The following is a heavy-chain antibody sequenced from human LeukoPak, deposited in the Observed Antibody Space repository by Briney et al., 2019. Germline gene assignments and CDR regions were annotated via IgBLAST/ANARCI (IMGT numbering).Heavy chain of an antibody. J-gene: IGHJ3*02. Sequence: GGSLRLSCAASGFTFSSYEMNWVRQAPGKGLEWVSYISSSGSTIYYADSVKGRFTISRDNAKNTLYLQMNSLRAEDTAVYYCARDQTIVTPGDDAFDIWGQGTMVTVSS. CDR1: GFTFSSYE. CDR3: ARDQTIVTPGDDAFDI. D-gene: IGHD1-1*01. V-gene: IGHV3-48*03. CDR2: ISSSGSTI.